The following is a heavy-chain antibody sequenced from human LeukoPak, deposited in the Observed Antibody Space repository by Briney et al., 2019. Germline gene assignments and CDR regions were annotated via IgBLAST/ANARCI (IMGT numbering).Heavy chain of an antibody. CDR3: ARAIVVVPAAMPDAFDI. J-gene: IGHJ3*02. CDR2: IYYSGST. Sequence: SETLSLTCTVSGGSISSYYWSWIRQPPGKGLEWIGYIYYSGSTNYNPSLKSRVTISVDTSKNQFSLKLSSVTAADTAVYYCARAIVVVPAAMPDAFDIWGQGTMVTVSS. CDR1: GGSISSYY. D-gene: IGHD2-2*01. V-gene: IGHV4-59*01.